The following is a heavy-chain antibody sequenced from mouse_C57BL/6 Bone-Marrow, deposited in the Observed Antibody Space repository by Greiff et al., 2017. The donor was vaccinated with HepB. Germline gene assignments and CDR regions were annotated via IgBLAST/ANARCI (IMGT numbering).Heavy chain of an antibody. CDR3: FSVTSGSY. Sequence: VQLQQSGPELVKPGASVKISCKASGYSFTGYYMNWVKQSPEKSLEWIGEINPSTGGTTYNQKFKAKATLTVDKSSSTAYMQLNNLTSEDSAVYYCFSVTSGSYWGQGTLVTVSA. CDR1: GYSFTGYY. D-gene: IGHD2-5*01. J-gene: IGHJ3*01. V-gene: IGHV1-42*01. CDR2: INPSTGGT.